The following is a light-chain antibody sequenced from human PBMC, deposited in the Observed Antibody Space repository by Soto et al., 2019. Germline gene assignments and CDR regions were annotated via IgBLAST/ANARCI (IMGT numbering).Light chain of an antibody. CDR3: SSFTSSSSVV. CDR2: EVT. J-gene: IGLJ1*01. Sequence: QSALTQFASVSGSPGQSITISCTGTSSDVGAYYYVSWHQRRPGKAPKLIIYEVTNRPSGVSNRFSGSKSGNTASLTISGLQADDEADYYCSSFTSSSSVVFGTGTKVTVL. CDR1: SSDVGAYYY. V-gene: IGLV2-14*01.